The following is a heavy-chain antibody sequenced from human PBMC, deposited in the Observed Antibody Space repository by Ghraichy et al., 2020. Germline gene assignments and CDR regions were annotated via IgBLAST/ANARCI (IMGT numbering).Heavy chain of an antibody. CDR1: GGSISSYY. V-gene: IGHV4-59*01. J-gene: IGHJ4*02. CDR3: ASYSSGWYYFDY. D-gene: IGHD6-19*01. Sequence: SETLSLTCTVSGGSISSYYWSWIRQPPGKGLEWIGYIYYSGSTNYNPSLKSRVTISVDTSKNQFSLKLSSVTAADTAVYYCASYSSGWYYFDYWGQGTLVTVSS. CDR2: IYYSGST.